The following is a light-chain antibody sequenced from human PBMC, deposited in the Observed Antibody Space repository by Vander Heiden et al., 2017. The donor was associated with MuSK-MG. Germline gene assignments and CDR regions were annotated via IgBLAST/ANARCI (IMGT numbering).Light chain of an antibody. CDR3: QQYNNGFT. CDR2: GAS. CDR1: QSVSSN. Sequence: EIEMTQSPATLSVSPGDRATLSCRASQSVSSNLAWYQQKPGQAPRLLIYGASTWATGIPARFSGSGSGTDFTLTISSLQSEDFAVYYCQQYNNGFTFGQGTKVEIK. J-gene: IGKJ1*01. V-gene: IGKV3-15*01.